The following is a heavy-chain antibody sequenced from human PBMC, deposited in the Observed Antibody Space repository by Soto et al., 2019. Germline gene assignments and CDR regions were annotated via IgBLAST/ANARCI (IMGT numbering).Heavy chain of an antibody. J-gene: IGHJ4*02. CDR3: AREKRANVYFDY. Sequence: EVQLVESGGGLVQPGGSLSLSCAASGFTFSNYLMSWVRQAPGKGLEWVSNISQGGSGKYYGASVTGRFTISGDNAKNPLYLQMNSVRADATAVYYCAREKRANVYFDYWGQGTLVTVSS. CDR1: GFTFSNYL. CDR2: ISQGGSGK. D-gene: IGHD6-25*01. V-gene: IGHV3-7*01.